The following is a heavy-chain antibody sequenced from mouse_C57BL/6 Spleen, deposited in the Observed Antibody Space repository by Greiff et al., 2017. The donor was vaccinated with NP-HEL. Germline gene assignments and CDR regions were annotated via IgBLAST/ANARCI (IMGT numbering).Heavy chain of an antibody. CDR1: GFTFSSYA. Sequence: EVQVVESGGGLVKPGGSLKLSCAASGFTFSSYAMSWVRQTPEKRLEWVATISDGGSYTYYPDNVKGRFTISRDNAKNNLYLQMSHLKSEDTAMYYCARAEAFYFDYWGQGTTLTVSS. CDR2: ISDGGSYT. J-gene: IGHJ2*01. CDR3: ARAEAFYFDY. V-gene: IGHV5-4*01.